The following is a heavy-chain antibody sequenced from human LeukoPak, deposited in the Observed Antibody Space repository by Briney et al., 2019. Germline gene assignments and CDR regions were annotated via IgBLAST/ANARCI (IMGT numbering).Heavy chain of an antibody. CDR2: IKHDDSEK. J-gene: IGHJ4*02. CDR3: ARLVAATLYYFDY. D-gene: IGHD2-15*01. CDR1: GFTFSTYW. V-gene: IGHV3-7*01. Sequence: GGSLRLSCVASGFTFSTYWMSWVRQAPGKGLEWVANIKHDDSEKYYVDSVKGRFTISRDNAKNSVYLQMNSLRAEDTAVYYCARLVAATLYYFDYWGQGTLVTASS.